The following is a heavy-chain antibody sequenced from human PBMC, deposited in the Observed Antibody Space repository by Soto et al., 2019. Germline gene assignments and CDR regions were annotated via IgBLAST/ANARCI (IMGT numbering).Heavy chain of an antibody. V-gene: IGHV1-2*04. CDR1: GYTFTGYY. Sequence: ASVKVSCKASGYTFTGYYMHWVRQAPGQGLEWMGWINPNSGGTNYAQKFQGWVTMTRDTSISTAYMELSRLRSDDTAVYYCARGSKLDYDFWSGYGNNWFDPWGQGTLVTVSS. CDR2: INPNSGGT. D-gene: IGHD3-3*01. CDR3: ARGSKLDYDFWSGYGNNWFDP. J-gene: IGHJ5*02.